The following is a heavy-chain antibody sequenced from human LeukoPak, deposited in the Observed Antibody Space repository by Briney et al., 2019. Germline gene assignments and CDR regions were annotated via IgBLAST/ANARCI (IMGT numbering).Heavy chain of an antibody. CDR3: ARAKGIAVAGTGFDY. V-gene: IGHV3-11*01. J-gene: IGHJ4*02. CDR2: ISSSGSTI. Sequence: GGSLRLSCAASGFTFSNAWMSWVRQAPGKGLEWVSYISSSGSTIYYADSVKGRFTISRDNAKNSLYLQMNSLRAEDTAVYYCARAKGIAVAGTGFDYWGQGTLVTVSS. CDR1: GFTFSNAW. D-gene: IGHD6-19*01.